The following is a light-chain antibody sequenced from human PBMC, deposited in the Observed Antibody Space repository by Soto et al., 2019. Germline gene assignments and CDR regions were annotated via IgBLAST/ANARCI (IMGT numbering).Light chain of an antibody. CDR2: EVT. Sequence: QSALTQPPSASGSHGQSVTISCTGTSSDVGGYNYVSWYQQYPGRAPKLMIYEVTKRPTGVPDRFSGSKSGYTASLTVSGLQAEDEADYYCSSYAASNNFYFVFGGGTKLTVL. V-gene: IGLV2-8*01. CDR3: SSYAASNNFYFV. J-gene: IGLJ3*02. CDR1: SSDVGGYNY.